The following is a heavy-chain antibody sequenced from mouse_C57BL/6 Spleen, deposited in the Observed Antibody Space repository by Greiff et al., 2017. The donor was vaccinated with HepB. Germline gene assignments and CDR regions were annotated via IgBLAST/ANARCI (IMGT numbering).Heavy chain of an antibody. CDR2: IDPSDSYT. V-gene: IGHV1-59*01. CDR3: ARSYSNYVSYYFDY. D-gene: IGHD2-5*01. CDR1: GYTFTSYW. Sequence: VQLQQPGAELVRPGTSVKLSCKASGYTFTSYWMHWVKQRPGQGLEWIGVIDPSDSYTNYNQKFKGKATLTVDTSSSTAYMQLSSLTSEDSAVYYCARSYSNYVSYYFDYWGQGTTLTVSS. J-gene: IGHJ2*01.